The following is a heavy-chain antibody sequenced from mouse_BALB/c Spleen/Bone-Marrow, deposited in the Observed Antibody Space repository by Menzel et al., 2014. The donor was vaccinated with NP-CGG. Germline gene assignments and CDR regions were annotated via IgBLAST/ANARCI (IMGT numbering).Heavy chain of an antibody. J-gene: IGHJ2*01. CDR3: ARDDYGSSYFDY. D-gene: IGHD1-1*01. CDR2: IWAGGST. CDR1: GFSLTSYG. Sequence: VMLMESGPDLVAPSQSLSITCTVSGFSLTSYGVNWVRQPPGKGLEWLGVIWAGGSTNYNSALMSRLSISKDNSKSQVFLKMNSLQTDDTAMYYCARDDYGSSYFDYWGQGTTLTVSS. V-gene: IGHV2-9*02.